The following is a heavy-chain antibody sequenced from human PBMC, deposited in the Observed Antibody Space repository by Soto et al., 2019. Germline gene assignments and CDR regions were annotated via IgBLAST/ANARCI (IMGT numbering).Heavy chain of an antibody. J-gene: IGHJ5*02. CDR3: ARTGKLIQLPPRRWFDP. V-gene: IGHV4-34*01. CDR1: GGSFSGYY. Sequence: SETLSVTCAVDGGSFSGYYWSWIRQKPGKGLEWIGEINHSGSTNYNPSLKSRVTISVDTSKNQFSLKLSSVTAADTAVYYCARTGKLIQLPPRRWFDPWGQGTLVTVSS. D-gene: IGHD5-18*01. CDR2: INHSGST.